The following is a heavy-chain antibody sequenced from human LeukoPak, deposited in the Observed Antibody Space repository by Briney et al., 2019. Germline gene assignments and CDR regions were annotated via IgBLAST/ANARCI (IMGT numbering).Heavy chain of an antibody. Sequence: GGSLRLSCAASGFTFSSYSMNWVRQAPGKGLEWVSSISSSSSYIYYADSVKGRFTISRDNAKNSLYLQMNSLRAEDTAVYYCARAPVGYCSSTSCYFDYWGQGTLVTLSS. J-gene: IGHJ4*02. CDR1: GFTFSSYS. V-gene: IGHV3-21*01. CDR2: ISSSSSYI. D-gene: IGHD2-2*01. CDR3: ARAPVGYCSSTSCYFDY.